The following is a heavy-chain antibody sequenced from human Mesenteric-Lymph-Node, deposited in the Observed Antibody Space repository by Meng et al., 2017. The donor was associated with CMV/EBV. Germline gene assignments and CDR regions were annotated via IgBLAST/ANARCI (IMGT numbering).Heavy chain of an antibody. CDR2: IYYSGST. CDR1: GGSISSGGYY. CDR3: ARELVVPAATNYYYYGMDV. V-gene: IGHV4-31*03. Sequence: LRLSCTVSGGSISSGGYYCSWIRQHPGKGLEWIGYIYYSGSTHYNPSLKSRVTIAVDTSKNQFSLKLSSVTAADTAVYCCARELVVPAATNYYYYGMDVWGQGTTVTVSS. D-gene: IGHD2-2*01. J-gene: IGHJ6*02.